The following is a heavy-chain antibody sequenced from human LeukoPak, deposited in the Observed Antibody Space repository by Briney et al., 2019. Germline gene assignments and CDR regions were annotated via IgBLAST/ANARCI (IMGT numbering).Heavy chain of an antibody. CDR1: GYTLTELS. D-gene: IGHD3-10*01. CDR2: FDPEDGET. Sequence: ASVKVSCKVSGYTLTELSMHWVRQAPGKGLEWMGGFDPEDGETIYAQKFQGRVTMTEDTSTDTAYMELSSLRSEDTAVYYCATGPAGYNWFDPWGQGTLVIVSS. CDR3: ATGPAGYNWFDP. V-gene: IGHV1-24*01. J-gene: IGHJ5*02.